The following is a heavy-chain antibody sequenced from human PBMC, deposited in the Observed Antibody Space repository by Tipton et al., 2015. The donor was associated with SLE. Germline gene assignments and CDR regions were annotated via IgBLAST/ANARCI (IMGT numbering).Heavy chain of an antibody. J-gene: IGHJ3*02. CDR3: ARGSWGSDAFDI. Sequence: GLVKPSETLSLTCTVSGGYISSHDWSWIRQPPGKGLEWIGSIYYSGGTNYNPYLNSRVTISVDMSKNQFSLKLSSVTAADTAVYYCARGSWGSDAFDIWGQGTVVTVSS. CDR1: GGYISSHD. V-gene: IGHV4-59*11. D-gene: IGHD3-10*01. CDR2: IYYSGGT.